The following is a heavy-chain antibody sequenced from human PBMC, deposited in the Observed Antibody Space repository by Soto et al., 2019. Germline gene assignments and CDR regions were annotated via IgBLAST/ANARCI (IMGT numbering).Heavy chain of an antibody. CDR3: AAVGATQTWDAFDI. CDR1: GFTFTSSA. J-gene: IGHJ3*02. CDR2: IVVGSGNT. D-gene: IGHD1-26*01. V-gene: IGHV1-58*01. Sequence: SVTVSCKASGFTFTSSAVQWVRQARGQRLEWIGWIVVGSGNTNYAQKFQERVTITRDMSTSTAYMELSSLRSEDTAVYYCAAVGATQTWDAFDIWGQGTMVTVSS.